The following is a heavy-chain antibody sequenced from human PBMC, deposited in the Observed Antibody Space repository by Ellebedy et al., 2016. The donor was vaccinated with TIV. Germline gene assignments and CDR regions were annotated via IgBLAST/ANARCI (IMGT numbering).Heavy chain of an antibody. CDR1: GGSISSYY. V-gene: IGHV4-59*01. CDR3: ARQGGSGNYYNAY. Sequence: SETLSLTCTVSGGSISSYYWSWIRQPPGKGLEWIGYIYYSGSTNYNPSLKSRVTISVDTSKNQFSLKLSSVTAADTAIYYCARQGGSGNYYNAYWGQGTLVTVSS. J-gene: IGHJ4*02. D-gene: IGHD3-10*01. CDR2: IYYSGST.